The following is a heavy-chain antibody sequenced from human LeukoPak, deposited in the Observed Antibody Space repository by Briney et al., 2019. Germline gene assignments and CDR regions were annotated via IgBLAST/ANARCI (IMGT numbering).Heavy chain of an antibody. D-gene: IGHD3-3*01. J-gene: IGHJ4*02. CDR1: GYTFTGYY. CDR2: INPNSGGT. CDR3: ARIANAEWSAFDY. Sequence: GASVKVSCKASGYTFTGYYMHWVRQAPGQGLEWMGRINPNSGGTNYAQKFQGRVTMTRDTSISTAYMELSRLRSDDTAVYYCARIANAEWSAFDYWGQGTLVTVSS. V-gene: IGHV1-2*06.